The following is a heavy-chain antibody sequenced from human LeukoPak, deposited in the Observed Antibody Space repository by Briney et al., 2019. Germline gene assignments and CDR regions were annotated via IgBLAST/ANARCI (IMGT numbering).Heavy chain of an antibody. V-gene: IGHV3-30*02. CDR1: GFTFSSYG. CDR2: IRYDGSNK. D-gene: IGHD2-2*01. CDR3: AKDSKAVPDATDLYYYYMDV. J-gene: IGHJ6*03. Sequence: PGGSLRLSCAASGFTFSSYGMHWVRQAPGKGLEWVAFIRYDGSNKYYADSVKGRFTISRDNPKNTLYLQMNSLRAEDTAVYYCAKDSKAVPDATDLYYYYMDVWGKGTTVTVSS.